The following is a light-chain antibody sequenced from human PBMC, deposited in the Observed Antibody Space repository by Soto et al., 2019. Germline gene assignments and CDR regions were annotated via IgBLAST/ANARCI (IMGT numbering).Light chain of an antibody. CDR3: QQYNSYCT. CDR2: DAS. V-gene: IGKV1-5*01. CDR1: QTISSW. Sequence: DIQMTQSPSTRSASVGDRVTITCRASQTISSWLAWYQQKPGKAPKLLIYDASSLESGVPSRFSGSGSGTEFTLTISSLQPDYFATYFCQQYNSYCTFGQGTKVAIK. J-gene: IGKJ1*01.